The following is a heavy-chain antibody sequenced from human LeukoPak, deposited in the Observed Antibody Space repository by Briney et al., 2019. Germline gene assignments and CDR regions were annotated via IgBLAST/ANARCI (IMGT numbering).Heavy chain of an antibody. CDR1: GFTFSSYA. J-gene: IGHJ4*02. V-gene: IGHV3-23*01. D-gene: IGHD3-9*01. CDR3: AKEAGYFDWLLSAFDY. CDR2: ISGSGGST. Sequence: PGGSLRLSCAASGFTFSSYAMSWVRQAPGKGLEWVSAISGSGGSTYYADSVKGRFAISRDNSKNTLYLQMNSLRAEDTAVYYCAKEAGYFDWLLSAFDYWGQGTLVTVSS.